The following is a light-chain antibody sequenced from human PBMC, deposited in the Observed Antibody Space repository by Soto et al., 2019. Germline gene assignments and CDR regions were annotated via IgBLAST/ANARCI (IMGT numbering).Light chain of an antibody. CDR3: AAWDDSLNDYV. J-gene: IGLJ1*01. CDR1: SSNIGSNT. Sequence: QSVLTQPPSTSGTPGQRVTISCSGSSSNIGSNTVNWYQQLPGTAPKLLIYSNNQRPSGGPARFSGSKSGTSASLAISGLLSEDEADYSCAAWDDSLNDYVFGTGTKLTVL. V-gene: IGLV1-44*01. CDR2: SNN.